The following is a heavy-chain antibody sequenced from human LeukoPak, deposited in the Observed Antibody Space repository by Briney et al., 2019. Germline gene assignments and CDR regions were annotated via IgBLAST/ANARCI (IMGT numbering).Heavy chain of an antibody. V-gene: IGHV5-51*01. CDR1: GYSFTSYW. D-gene: IGHD2-21*01. J-gene: IGHJ3*02. CDR3: ARFMGPYCGGDCYDAFDI. Sequence: GESLKISCKGSGYSFTSYWIGWVRQMPGKGLEWMGTIYPGDSDTRYSPSFQGQVTISADKSISTAYLQWSSLKASDTAMYYCARFMGPYCGGDCYDAFDIWGQGTMVTVSS. CDR2: IYPGDSDT.